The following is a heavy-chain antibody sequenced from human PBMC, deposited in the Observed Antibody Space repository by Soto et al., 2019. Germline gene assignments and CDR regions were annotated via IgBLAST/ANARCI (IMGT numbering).Heavy chain of an antibody. V-gene: IGHV3-23*01. Sequence: EVQLLESGGGLVQPGGSLRLSCAASGFTFSSYAMSWVRQAPGQGLEWLSALSGSGGSTYYADSVKGRFTISRDNSKNTLYLQMNSLRAEDTAVYYCAKVRWDIVATIPAYVDYWGQGTLVTVSS. J-gene: IGHJ4*02. CDR1: GFTFSSYA. CDR3: AKVRWDIVATIPAYVDY. D-gene: IGHD5-12*01. CDR2: LSGSGGST.